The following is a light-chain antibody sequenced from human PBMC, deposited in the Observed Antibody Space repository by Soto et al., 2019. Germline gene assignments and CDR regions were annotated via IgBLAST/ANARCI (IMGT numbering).Light chain of an antibody. CDR2: DVS. CDR3: SSYTSSSTLGYV. CDR1: SSDVCGYNY. Sequence: QSVLTQPPSVSGSPGQSITISCTGTSSDVCGYNYVSWYQQHPGKAPKLMIYDVSNRPSGVSNRFSGSKSGNTASLTISGLQAEDEADYYCSSYTSSSTLGYVFGTGTKVTVL. J-gene: IGLJ1*01. V-gene: IGLV2-14*01.